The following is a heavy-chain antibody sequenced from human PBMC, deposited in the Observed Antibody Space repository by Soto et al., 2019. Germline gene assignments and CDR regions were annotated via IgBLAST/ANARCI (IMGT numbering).Heavy chain of an antibody. CDR3: ARVGGLAARTFDY. Sequence: SETLSLTCTVSGGSISDFYWSWIRQPPGKGLEWIGYIYYSGSTNYNPSLKSRVTISVDTSKNQFSLNLRSMSPADTAVYYCARVGGLAARTFDYWGQGTLVTVS. J-gene: IGHJ4*02. CDR1: GGSISDFY. V-gene: IGHV4-59*01. D-gene: IGHD6-6*01. CDR2: IYYSGST.